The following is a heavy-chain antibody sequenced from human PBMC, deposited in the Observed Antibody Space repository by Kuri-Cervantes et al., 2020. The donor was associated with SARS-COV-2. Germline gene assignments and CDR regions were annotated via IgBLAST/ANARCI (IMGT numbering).Heavy chain of an antibody. CDR2: IYTSGST. CDR3: ASEQPSRYCSSTSCYT. V-gene: IGHV4-61*02. J-gene: IGHJ5*02. CDR1: GGSISSGGYY. Sequence: LRLSCTVSGGSISSGGYYWSWIRQPAGKGLEWIGRIYTSGSTNYNPSLKSRVTMSVDTSKNQFSLKLSSVTAADTAVYYCASEQPSRYCSSTSCYTWGQGTLVTVSS. D-gene: IGHD2-2*02.